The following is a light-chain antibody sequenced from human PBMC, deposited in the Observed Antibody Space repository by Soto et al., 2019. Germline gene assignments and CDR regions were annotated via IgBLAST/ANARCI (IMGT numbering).Light chain of an antibody. CDR2: WAS. CDR1: QSVLSISNGQSY. Sequence: DIVMTQSPDSLAVSLGERATINCKSSQSVLSISNGQSYLAWYQQKPGQPPKLLIYWASTRESGVPDRFSGSGCGTDSTLTISSLQAEDVVVYSCQQYFSTPTFGQGSKVEIK. J-gene: IGKJ1*01. V-gene: IGKV4-1*01. CDR3: QQYFSTPT.